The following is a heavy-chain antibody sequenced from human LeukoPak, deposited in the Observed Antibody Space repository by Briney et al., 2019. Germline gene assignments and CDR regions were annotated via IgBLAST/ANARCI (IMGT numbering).Heavy chain of an antibody. CDR2: IYYSGST. CDR1: GGSISSSSYY. V-gene: IGHV4-39*07. J-gene: IGHJ6*03. CDR3: ARDLRYYYMDV. Sequence: SETLSLTCTVSGGSISSSSYYWGWIRQPPGKGLEWIGSIYYSGSTYYNPSLKSRVTISVDTSKNQFSLKLSSVTAADTAVYYCARDLRYYYMDVWGKGTTVTVSS. D-gene: IGHD3-16*01.